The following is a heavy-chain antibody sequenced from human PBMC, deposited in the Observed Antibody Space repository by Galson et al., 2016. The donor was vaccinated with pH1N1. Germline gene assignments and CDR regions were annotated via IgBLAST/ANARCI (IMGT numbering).Heavy chain of an antibody. V-gene: IGHV2-5*02. D-gene: IGHD2-21*02. CDR1: GFSLKTSGVG. J-gene: IGHJ4*02. Sequence: PALVKPTQTLTLTCSFSGFSLKTSGVGVGWLRQPPGKALEWLALIYWDDDKRYSPSLRTRLTITKYTSRNQVVLTMTDMHPADTATYYCAHTPDSGPDCSPFGFGGQGTLVTVSS. CDR2: IYWDDDK. CDR3: AHTPDSGPDCSPFGF.